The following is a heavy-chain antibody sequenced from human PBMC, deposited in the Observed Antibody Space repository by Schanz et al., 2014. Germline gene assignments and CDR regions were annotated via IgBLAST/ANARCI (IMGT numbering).Heavy chain of an antibody. CDR2: ISSSSSYI. J-gene: IGHJ6*03. Sequence: GQLVESGGGVVQPGRSLRLSCAASGFTFSTYYMNWVRQAPGKGLEWVSSISSSSSYISYADSVKGRFTISRDNAKNSLYLQRNSLRAEDTAVYYCARPSDSSWYMDVWGKGTTVTVSS. D-gene: IGHD2-21*02. CDR3: ARPSDSSWYMDV. CDR1: GFTFSTYY. V-gene: IGHV3-21*01.